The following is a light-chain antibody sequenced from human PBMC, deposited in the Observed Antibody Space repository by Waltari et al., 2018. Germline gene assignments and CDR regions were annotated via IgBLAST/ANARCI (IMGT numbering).Light chain of an antibody. V-gene: IGLV2-14*01. CDR3: SSYTSSSTLVV. CDR1: SSDVGGYNY. CDR2: EVS. Sequence: CTGTSSDVGGYNYVSWYQQHPGKAPKLMIYEVSNRPSGVSNRFSGSKSGNTASLTISGLQAEDEADYYCSSYTSSSTLVVFGGGTKLTVL. J-gene: IGLJ2*01.